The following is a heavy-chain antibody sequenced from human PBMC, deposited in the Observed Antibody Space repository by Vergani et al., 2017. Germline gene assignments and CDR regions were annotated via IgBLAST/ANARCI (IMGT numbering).Heavy chain of an antibody. D-gene: IGHD3-16*01. CDR2: ISAYNGNT. V-gene: IGHV1-18*01. J-gene: IGHJ1*01. CDR1: GYTFSTYG. Sequence: QVQLVQSGAEVKKPGASVKVSCKASGYTFSTYGISWVRQAPGQGLEWMGWISAYNGNTNYPEKFQGRLTMTTDTSTRTAYMELGSLRSDDTAVYYCARDLIENDTYDRCGYWGPGTLVTVSS. CDR3: ARDLIENDTYDRCGY.